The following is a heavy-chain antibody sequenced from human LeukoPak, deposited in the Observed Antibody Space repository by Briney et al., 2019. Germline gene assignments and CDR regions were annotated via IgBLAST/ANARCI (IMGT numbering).Heavy chain of an antibody. Sequence: GGSLRLSCAASGFTFSSFAMSWVRQAPGKGLEWVSDISKSGSTYYADSVKGRFTISRDNSKNTLCLQMNSLRAEDTAVYYCAKKDSSSWYYIGHFQHWGQGTPITVSS. CDR2: ISKSGST. CDR3: AKKDSSSWYYIGHFQH. D-gene: IGHD6-13*01. J-gene: IGHJ1*01. CDR1: GFTFSSFA. V-gene: IGHV3-23*01.